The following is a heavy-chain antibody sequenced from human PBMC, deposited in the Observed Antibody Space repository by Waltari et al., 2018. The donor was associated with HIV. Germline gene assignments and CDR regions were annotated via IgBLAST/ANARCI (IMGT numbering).Heavy chain of an antibody. J-gene: IGHJ4*02. CDR1: GFTFSSYS. CDR2: ISSSSYI. Sequence: EVQLVESGGGLVKPGGSLRLSCAASGFTFSSYSMNWVRQAPGKGLEWVSSISSSSYIYYADSVKGRFTISRDNAKNSLYLQMNSLRAEDTAVYYCARDRAYNGGNPFDYWGQGTLVTVSS. V-gene: IGHV3-21*01. CDR3: ARDRAYNGGNPFDY. D-gene: IGHD1-1*01.